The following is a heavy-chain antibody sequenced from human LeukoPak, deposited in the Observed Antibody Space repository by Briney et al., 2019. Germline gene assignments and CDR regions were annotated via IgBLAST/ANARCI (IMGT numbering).Heavy chain of an antibody. CDR3: VGGAPNWGFDY. Sequence: ASVKVSCKASGYTFTSYDINWVRQATGHGFEWMGWMSPKSGNTGYAQNFLGRVTMTRDTSISTAYMELSSLRSEDTAVYYCVGGAPNWGFDYWGQGTLVTVSS. J-gene: IGHJ4*02. CDR1: GYTFTSYD. CDR2: MSPKSGNT. D-gene: IGHD7-27*01. V-gene: IGHV1-8*01.